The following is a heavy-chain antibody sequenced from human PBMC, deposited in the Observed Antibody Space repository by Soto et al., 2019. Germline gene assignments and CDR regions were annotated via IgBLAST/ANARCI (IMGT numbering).Heavy chain of an antibody. D-gene: IGHD3-22*01. CDR3: ARNPHDSSGYTQGMDV. J-gene: IGHJ6*02. CDR2: INPSGGSA. Sequence: GAPVKGSCKASGYSFTRYYIHWVRQAPGQGLEWMGTINPSGGSASYAQKFQGRVTMTRDTSTSTVYMELSSLRSEDTAVYYCARNPHDSSGYTQGMDVWGQGTTVTVSS. CDR1: GYSFTRYY. V-gene: IGHV1-46*01.